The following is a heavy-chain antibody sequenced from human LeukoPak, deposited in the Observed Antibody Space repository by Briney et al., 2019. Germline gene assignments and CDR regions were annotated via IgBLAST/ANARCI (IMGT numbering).Heavy chain of an antibody. CDR1: GGSISSGSYY. J-gene: IGHJ3*02. Sequence: SETLSLTCTVSGGSISSGSYYWSWIRQPAGRGLEWIGRIYASGSTKYNPTLKSRVTISVDTSKNQFSLKLSSVTAADTAVYYCARTLTYKGDAFDIWGQGTMVTVSS. CDR2: IYASGST. V-gene: IGHV4-61*02. D-gene: IGHD1-1*01. CDR3: ARTLTYKGDAFDI.